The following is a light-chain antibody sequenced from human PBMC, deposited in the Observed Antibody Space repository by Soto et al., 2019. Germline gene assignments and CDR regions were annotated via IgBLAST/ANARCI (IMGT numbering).Light chain of an antibody. V-gene: IGKV3-11*01. CDR1: QGISNW. CDR2: DAS. Sequence: TQSPSSGSASVVDRVTITFRASQGISNWLAWYQQKPGQAPRLLIYDASNRATGIPARFSGSGSGTDFTLTINSLEPEDFAVYYCQQRSNWPPITFGQGTRLEIK. CDR3: QQRSNWPPIT. J-gene: IGKJ5*01.